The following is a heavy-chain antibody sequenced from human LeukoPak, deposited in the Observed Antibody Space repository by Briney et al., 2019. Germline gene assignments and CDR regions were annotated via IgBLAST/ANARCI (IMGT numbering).Heavy chain of an antibody. CDR3: ARDLGYYRADY. Sequence: GGSLRLSCAGTGFTFNRYWMSWARQAPGKGLEWVANIKGDGSDNHYVDSVRGRFTISRDNAKNSLYLQMNSLRAEDTAVYYCARDLGYYRADYWGQGTLVTVSS. CDR1: GFTFNRYW. D-gene: IGHD1-26*01. J-gene: IGHJ4*02. V-gene: IGHV3-7*04. CDR2: IKGDGSDN.